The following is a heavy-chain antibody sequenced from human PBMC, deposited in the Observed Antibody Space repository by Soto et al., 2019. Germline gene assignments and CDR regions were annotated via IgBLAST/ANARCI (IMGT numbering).Heavy chain of an antibody. Sequence: PSETLSLTCTASGGSITSSIHFWGWFRHPPGKGLEWIGTIYFTGNTYYTPSLKSRLTMSIDTSKNEFSLRLNSVTAADTAVYYCAGQTFTIAAASYGRSNWFDPWGQGSLV. J-gene: IGHJ5*02. D-gene: IGHD6-25*01. V-gene: IGHV4-39*01. CDR3: AGQTFTIAAASYGRSNWFDP. CDR1: GGSITSSIHF. CDR2: IYFTGNT.